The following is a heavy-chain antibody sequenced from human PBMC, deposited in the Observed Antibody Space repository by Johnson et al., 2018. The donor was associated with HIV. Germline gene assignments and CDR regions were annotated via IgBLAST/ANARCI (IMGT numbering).Heavy chain of an antibody. Sequence: VQLVESGGGPVQSGGSLRLSCAASGFTFSRYWMSWVRQAPGKGLEWVANIKQDGSEKYYVDSVKGRFTISRDNAKNSLYLQMNSLRAEDTAVYYCAKVSRQQLGAFDIWGQGTMVTVSS. V-gene: IGHV3-7*02. CDR1: GFTFSRYW. CDR3: AKVSRQQLGAFDI. J-gene: IGHJ3*02. CDR2: IKQDGSEK. D-gene: IGHD6-6*01.